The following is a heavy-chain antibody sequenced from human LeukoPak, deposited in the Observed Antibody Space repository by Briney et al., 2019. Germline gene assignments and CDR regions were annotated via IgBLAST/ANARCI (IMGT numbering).Heavy chain of an antibody. CDR2: INPNSGGT. CDR3: AREDHCSSTSCYPFDY. J-gene: IGHJ4*02. V-gene: IGHV1-2*06. D-gene: IGHD2-2*01. CDR1: GYTFTGYY. Sequence: ASAKVSCKASGYTFTGYYMHWVRQAPEQGLEWMGRINPNSGGTNYAQKFQGRVTMTRDTSISTAYMELSRLRSDDTAVYYCAREDHCSSTSCYPFDYWGQGTLVTVSS.